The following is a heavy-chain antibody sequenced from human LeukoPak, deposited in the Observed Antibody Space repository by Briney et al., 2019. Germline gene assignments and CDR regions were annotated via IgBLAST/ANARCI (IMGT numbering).Heavy chain of an antibody. J-gene: IGHJ4*02. D-gene: IGHD5-12*01. Sequence: SETLSLTCTVSGGSISGSSYYWGWIRQPPGKGLEWIGSIYYSGSTYYNPSLKSRVTISVDTSKNQFSLKLSSVTAADTAVYYCARGRGVATPFDYWGQGTLVTVSS. V-gene: IGHV4-39*07. CDR3: ARGRGVATPFDY. CDR2: IYYSGST. CDR1: GGSISGSSYY.